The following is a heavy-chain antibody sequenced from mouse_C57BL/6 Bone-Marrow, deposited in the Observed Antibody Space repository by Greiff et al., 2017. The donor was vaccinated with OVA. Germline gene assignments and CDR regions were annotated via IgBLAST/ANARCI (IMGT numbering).Heavy chain of an antibody. V-gene: IGHV1-26*01. Sequence: EVQLQQSGPELVKPGASVKISCKASGYTFTDYYMNWVKQSHGKSLEWIGDINPNNGGTSYNQKFKGKATFTVDKSSSTAYMELRSLTSEDSAVYYCAREFPLFITTVVSRAMDYWGQGTSVTVSS. D-gene: IGHD1-1*01. CDR2: INPNNGGT. CDR3: AREFPLFITTVVSRAMDY. J-gene: IGHJ4*01. CDR1: GYTFTDYY.